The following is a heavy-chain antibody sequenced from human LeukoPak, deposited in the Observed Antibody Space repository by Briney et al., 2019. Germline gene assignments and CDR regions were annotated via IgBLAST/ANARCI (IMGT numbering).Heavy chain of an antibody. CDR3: ARFSKITWGDWGDAFDV. J-gene: IGHJ3*01. V-gene: IGHV4-34*01. CDR2: IDDGGNT. D-gene: IGHD2-21*02. CDR1: GGSFSDYF. Sequence: SETLSLMCSVYGGSFSDYFWGWLRQPPGKGLEWIGEIDDGGNTNYNPSLMSRVIVAMEKSKKQFSLVMRSVTAADTAVYYCARFSKITWGDWGDAFDVWGQGATVIVSS.